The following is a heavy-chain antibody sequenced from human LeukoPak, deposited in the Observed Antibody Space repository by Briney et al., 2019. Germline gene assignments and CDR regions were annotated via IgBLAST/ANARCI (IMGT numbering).Heavy chain of an antibody. CDR2: IYYSGST. CDR1: GGSISSYY. J-gene: IGHJ4*02. Sequence: SETLSLTCTVSGGSISSYYWSWIRQPPGKGLEWIGYIYYSGSTNYNPSLKSRVTISVDTSKNQFSLKLNSVTAADTAVYYCARHPRIAVAGTENDYWGQGTLVTVSS. V-gene: IGHV4-59*08. CDR3: ARHPRIAVAGTENDY. D-gene: IGHD6-19*01.